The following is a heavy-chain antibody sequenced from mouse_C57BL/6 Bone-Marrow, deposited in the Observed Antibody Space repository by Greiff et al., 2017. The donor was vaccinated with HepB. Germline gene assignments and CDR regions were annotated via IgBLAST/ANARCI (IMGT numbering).Heavy chain of an antibody. CDR1: GFSLTSYG. Sequence: VQGVESGPGLVQPSQSLSITCTVSGFSLTSYGVHWVRQSPGKGLEWLGVIWRGGSTDYNAAFMSRLSITKDNSKSQVFFKMNSLQADDTAIYYCAKSDGPWYFDVWGTGTTVTVSS. V-gene: IGHV2-5*01. CDR3: AKSDGPWYFDV. J-gene: IGHJ1*03. CDR2: IWRGGST. D-gene: IGHD2-3*01.